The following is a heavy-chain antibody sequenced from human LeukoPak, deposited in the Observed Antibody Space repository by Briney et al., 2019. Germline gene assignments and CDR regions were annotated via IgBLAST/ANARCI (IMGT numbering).Heavy chain of an antibody. Sequence: GGSLRLSCAASGFTFSSYAMSWVRQAPGEGLELVSVICGSGGSTYYADSVKGRFTISRDNSKKTLYLQMNSLRAEDTAVYYCAKQYCSSTSCYAMSFAYWGQGTLVTVSS. V-gene: IGHV3-23*01. D-gene: IGHD2-2*01. CDR1: GFTFSSYA. CDR2: ICGSGGST. J-gene: IGHJ4*02. CDR3: AKQYCSSTSCYAMSFAY.